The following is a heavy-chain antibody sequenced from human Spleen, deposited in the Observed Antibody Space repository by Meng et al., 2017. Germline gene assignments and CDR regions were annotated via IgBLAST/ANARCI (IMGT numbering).Heavy chain of an antibody. CDR2: INPTSGDT. CDR3: ATRGNPYLNC. CDR1: GYTFTDYY. V-gene: IGHV1-2*02. J-gene: IGHJ4*02. Sequence: QGQLVQAGAEVKKPGASVKVSCKASGYTFTDYYIHWVRQAPGQGLEWMGWINPTSGDTNYAQKFQGRVTMTRDTSISTAYMELSGLRSDDTAVYYCATRGNPYLNCWGQGTLVTVSS.